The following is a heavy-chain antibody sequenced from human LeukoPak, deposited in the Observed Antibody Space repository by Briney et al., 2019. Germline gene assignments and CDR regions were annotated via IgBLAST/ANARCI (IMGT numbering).Heavy chain of an antibody. Sequence: GGSLRLSCAASGFTFSSYWMHWVRQGPGKWLVWVSRINGDGSTTHYADSVKGRFTISRDNAKNTLYLQMNSLRAEDTAVYYCARVMVSGQRHMDVSGKGTTVTVSS. J-gene: IGHJ6*03. CDR3: ARVMVSGQRHMDV. CDR2: INGDGSTT. D-gene: IGHD1-26*01. CDR1: GFTFSSYW. V-gene: IGHV3-74*01.